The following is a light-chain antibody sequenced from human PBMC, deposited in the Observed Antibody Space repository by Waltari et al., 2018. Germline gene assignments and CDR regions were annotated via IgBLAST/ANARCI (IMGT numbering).Light chain of an antibody. CDR3: QQSSSVPRT. Sequence: DIHMTQSPSSLSASVGDRVTITCRARDSITYVNWYQQKPGRAPRLLIYAASNLQTGVPSRFSGIGSGTHFTLTISSLQPDDLATYFCQQSSSVPRTFGQGTKIEMK. CDR2: AAS. J-gene: IGKJ1*01. V-gene: IGKV1-39*01. CDR1: DSITY.